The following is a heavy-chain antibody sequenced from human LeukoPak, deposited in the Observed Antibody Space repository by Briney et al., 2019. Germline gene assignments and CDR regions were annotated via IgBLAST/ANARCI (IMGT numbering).Heavy chain of an antibody. D-gene: IGHD2-2*01. V-gene: IGHV3-66*02. CDR1: GFTVSSNY. CDR2: IYTGGNT. CDR3: ARQLGYCTSTSCFGRSRTFDI. J-gene: IGHJ3*02. Sequence: PGGSLRLSCAASGFTVSSNYMSWVRQAPGKGLEWVSIIYTGGNTYYADSVEGRFTISRDNSRNTLYLQMNSLRPEDTAVYYCARQLGYCTSTSCFGRSRTFDIWGQGTMVTVSS.